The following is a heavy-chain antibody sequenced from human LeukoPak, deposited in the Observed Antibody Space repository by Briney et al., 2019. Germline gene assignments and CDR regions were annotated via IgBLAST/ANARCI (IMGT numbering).Heavy chain of an antibody. J-gene: IGHJ4*02. V-gene: IGHV4-61*02. CDR2: IYSDGST. CDR1: GGSVSSGLYY. CDR3: ARDDPHYGSGTYYY. Sequence: SETVSLTCSVSGGSVSSGLYYWSWIRQPAGKGLEWIGRIYSDGSTNYNPSLRSRVTISVDTSKNQFSLKLTSVTAAETAVYYCARDDPHYGSGTYYYWGQGTQVTVSS. D-gene: IGHD3-10*01.